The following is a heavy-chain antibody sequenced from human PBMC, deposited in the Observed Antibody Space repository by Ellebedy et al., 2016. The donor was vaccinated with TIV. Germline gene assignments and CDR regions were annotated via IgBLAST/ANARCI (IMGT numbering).Heavy chain of an antibody. CDR3: ATSPPVDYYYYYGMDV. CDR1: GYTFTSYA. J-gene: IGHJ6*02. D-gene: IGHD2-2*01. Sequence: AASVKVSCKASGYTFTSYAMHWVRQAPGQRLEWMGWINAGNGNTKYSQKFQGRVTITRDTSASTAYMELSSLRSEDTAVYYCATSPPVDYYYYYGMDVWGQGTTVTGSS. V-gene: IGHV1-3*01. CDR2: INAGNGNT.